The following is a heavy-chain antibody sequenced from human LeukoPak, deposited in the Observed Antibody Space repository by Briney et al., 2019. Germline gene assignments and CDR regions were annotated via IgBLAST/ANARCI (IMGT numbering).Heavy chain of an antibody. CDR3: ARGVYDSSGYYSYFDY. D-gene: IGHD3-22*01. CDR1: GFTFSSYD. Sequence: GGSLRLSCAASGFTFSSYDMHWVRQAPGKGLECVSAIGTAGDPYYPGSVKGRFTISRENAKNSLYLQMNSLRAGDTAVYYCARGVYDSSGYYSYFDYWGQGTLVTVSS. J-gene: IGHJ4*02. CDR2: IGTAGDP. V-gene: IGHV3-13*05.